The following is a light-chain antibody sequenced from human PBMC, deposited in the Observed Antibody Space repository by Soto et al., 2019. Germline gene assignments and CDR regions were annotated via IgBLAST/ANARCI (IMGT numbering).Light chain of an antibody. Sequence: EIVMTQSPVTLSVSPGERATLSFRASQSVNNNLAWYQQKPGQAPRLLIYGASSRATGIPARFSGSGSGTEFTLTISSLQSEDFALYYCQQYDNWPPSITFGQGTRREIK. V-gene: IGKV3-15*01. J-gene: IGKJ5*01. CDR2: GAS. CDR1: QSVNNN. CDR3: QQYDNWPPSIT.